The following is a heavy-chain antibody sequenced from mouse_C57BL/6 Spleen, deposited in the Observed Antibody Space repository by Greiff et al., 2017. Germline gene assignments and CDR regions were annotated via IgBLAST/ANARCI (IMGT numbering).Heavy chain of an antibody. J-gene: IGHJ2*01. CDR3: ARDYGSRFDY. D-gene: IGHD1-1*01. Sequence: VQLQQSGPELVKPGASVKMSCTASGYTFTDYNMHWVKQSHGKSLEWIGYINPNNGGTSYNQKFKGKATLTVNKYSSTAYMELRSLTSEDSSVYYCARDYGSRFDYWGQGTTLTVSS. CDR2: INPNNGGT. V-gene: IGHV1-22*01. CDR1: GYTFTDYN.